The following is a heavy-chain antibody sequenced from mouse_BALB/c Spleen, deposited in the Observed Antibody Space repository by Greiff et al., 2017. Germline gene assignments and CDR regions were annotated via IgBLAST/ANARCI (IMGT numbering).Heavy chain of an antibody. J-gene: IGHJ3*01. CDR3: ARWEASFAY. Sequence: EVHLVESGGGLVQPGGSRKLSCAASGFTFSSFGMHWVRQAPEKGLEWVAYISSGSSTIYYADTVKGRFTISRDNPKNTLFLQMTSLRSEDTAMYYCARWEASFAYWGQGTLVTVSA. D-gene: IGHD6-1*01. CDR2: ISSGSSTI. V-gene: IGHV5-17*02. CDR1: GFTFSSFG.